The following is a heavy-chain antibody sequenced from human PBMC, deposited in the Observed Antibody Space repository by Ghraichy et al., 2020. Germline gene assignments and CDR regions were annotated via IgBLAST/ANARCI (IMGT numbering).Heavy chain of an antibody. CDR2: IYYSGST. CDR1: GGSISSYY. V-gene: IGHV4-59*01. CDR3: ARSITMVRGAPYYYYGMDV. D-gene: IGHD3-10*01. J-gene: IGHJ6*04. Sequence: SQTLSLTCTVSGGSISSYYWSWIRQPPGKGLEWIGYIYYSGSTNYNPSLKSRVTISVDTSKNQFSLKLSSVTAADTAVYYCARSITMVRGAPYYYYGMDVWGKGTTVTVSS.